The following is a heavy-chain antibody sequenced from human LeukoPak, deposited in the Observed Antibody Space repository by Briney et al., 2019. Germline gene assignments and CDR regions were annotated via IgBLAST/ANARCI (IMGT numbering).Heavy chain of an antibody. J-gene: IGHJ4*02. D-gene: IGHD2-2*01. CDR3: ARDLIVPAASTGVFDY. CDR2: ISSSSSYI. V-gene: IGHV3-21*01. Sequence: PGGSLRLSCVASGFTFSTYSMNWVRQAPGKGLEWVSSISSSSSYIYYADSVKGRFTISRDNAKNSLYLQMNSLRAEDTAVYYCARDLIVPAASTGVFDYWGQGTLVTVSS. CDR1: GFTFSTYS.